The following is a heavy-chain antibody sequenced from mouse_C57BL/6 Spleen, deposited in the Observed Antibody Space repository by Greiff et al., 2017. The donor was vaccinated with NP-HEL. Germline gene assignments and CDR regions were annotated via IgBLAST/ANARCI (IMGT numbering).Heavy chain of an antibody. V-gene: IGHV1-69*01. D-gene: IGHD1-1*01. CDR2: IDPSDSYT. Sequence: VQLQQPVAELVMPGASVKLSCKASGYTFTSYWMPWVKQRPGQGLEWIGEIDPSDSYTNYNQKFKCKSTLPVDTSSSTAYMQRSSLTSEDAAVYYCARRSFYGSSFADWGQGTLVTVSA. J-gene: IGHJ3*01. CDR1: GYTFTSYW. CDR3: ARRSFYGSSFAD.